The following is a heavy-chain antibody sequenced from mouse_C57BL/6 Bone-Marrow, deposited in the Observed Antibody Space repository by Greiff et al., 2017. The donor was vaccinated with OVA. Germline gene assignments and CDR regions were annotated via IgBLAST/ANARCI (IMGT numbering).Heavy chain of an antibody. Sequence: QVQLQQPGAELVMPGASVKLSCKASGYTFTSYWMHWVKQRPGQGLEWIGEIDPSDSYTNYNQKFKGKSTLTVDKSSSTAYMQLSSLTSEDSAVYYCAREADYSNCYAMDYWGQGTSVTVSS. D-gene: IGHD2-5*01. V-gene: IGHV1-69*01. CDR1: GYTFTSYW. J-gene: IGHJ4*01. CDR3: AREADYSNCYAMDY. CDR2: IDPSDSYT.